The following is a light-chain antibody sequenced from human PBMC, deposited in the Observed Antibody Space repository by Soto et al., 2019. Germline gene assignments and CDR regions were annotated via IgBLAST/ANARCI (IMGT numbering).Light chain of an antibody. CDR1: QGIRNY. CDR2: AAS. V-gene: IGKV1-27*01. CDR3: QKYNGDQWT. Sequence: DIQMTQSPSSLSASVGDRVTITCRASQGIRNYLVWYQQKPGKAPKPLIYAASTLQSEVPSRFSGSGSGTDFTLTISSLQPEDVATYYCQKYNGDQWTFGQGTTVELK. J-gene: IGKJ1*01.